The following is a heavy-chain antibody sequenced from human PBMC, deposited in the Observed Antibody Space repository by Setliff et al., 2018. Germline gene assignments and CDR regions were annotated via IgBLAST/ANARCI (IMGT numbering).Heavy chain of an antibody. CDR2: ISGSGGST. CDR3: AKDGYCSGGSCYTNWFDP. D-gene: IGHD2-15*01. Sequence: PGGSLRLSCAASGFTFSSYSMNWVRQAPGKGLEWVSAISGSGGSTYYADSVKGRFTISRDNSKNTLYLQMNSLRAEDTAVYYCAKDGYCSGGSCYTNWFDPWGQGTLVTVSS. V-gene: IGHV3-23*01. CDR1: GFTFSSYS. J-gene: IGHJ5*02.